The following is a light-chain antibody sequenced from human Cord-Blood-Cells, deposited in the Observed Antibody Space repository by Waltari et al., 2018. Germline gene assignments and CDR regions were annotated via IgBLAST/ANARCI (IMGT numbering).Light chain of an antibody. V-gene: IGLV2-14*01. CDR1: SSDVGGYKF. Sequence: QSALTQPASVSGSPGQSITISCTGTSSDVGGYKFVLWYQQHPGKAPKLMIYDVSNRPSGVSNRFSGSKSGNTASLTISGLQAEDEADYYCSSYTSSSTLVFGTGTKVTVL. J-gene: IGLJ1*01. CDR2: DVS. CDR3: SSYTSSSTLV.